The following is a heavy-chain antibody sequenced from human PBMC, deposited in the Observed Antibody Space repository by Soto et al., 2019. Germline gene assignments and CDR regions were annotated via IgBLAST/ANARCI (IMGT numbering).Heavy chain of an antibody. V-gene: IGHV4-59*01. J-gene: IGHJ5*02. CDR2: IDYSGRT. Sequence: QVQLQESGPGLVKVSETLSLTCTVSVGSINSYYWSWIRQPPGKGLEWVADIDYSGRTNYNPFLKSRLTISVDTYKNQLSLKVRSVTSADTAVYYCAIESRLVGVTGWFDPWGQGTLVTVSS. CDR3: AIESRLVGVTGWFDP. D-gene: IGHD1-26*01. CDR1: VGSINSYY.